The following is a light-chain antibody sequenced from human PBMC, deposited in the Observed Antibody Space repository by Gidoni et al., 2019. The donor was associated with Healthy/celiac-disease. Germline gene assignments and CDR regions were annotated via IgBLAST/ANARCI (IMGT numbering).Light chain of an antibody. V-gene: IGLV2-14*03. J-gene: IGLJ2*01. CDR1: SSDVGGYNY. Sequence: QSALTQPASVSGSPGQSITISCTGTSSDVGGYNYVSWYQQPPSKAPKLMIYDVSNRPSGVSNRFSGSKSGNTASLTISGLQAEDEADYYCSSYTSSSTLVVFGGGTKLTVL. CDR2: DVS. CDR3: SSYTSSSTLVV.